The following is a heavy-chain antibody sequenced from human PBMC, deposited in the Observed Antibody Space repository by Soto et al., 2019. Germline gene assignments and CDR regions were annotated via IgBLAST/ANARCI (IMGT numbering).Heavy chain of an antibody. CDR3: VYGDYDRMGVGYYYGMDV. V-gene: IGHV3-74*01. J-gene: IGHJ6*02. CDR1: GFTFSSYW. D-gene: IGHD4-17*01. CDR2: INSDGSST. Sequence: ETLSLSCAASGFTFSSYWMHWVRQAPGKGLVWVSRINSDGSSTSYADSVKGRFTISRDNAKNTLYLQMNSLRAEDTAVYYCVYGDYDRMGVGYYYGMDVWGQGTTVTVSS.